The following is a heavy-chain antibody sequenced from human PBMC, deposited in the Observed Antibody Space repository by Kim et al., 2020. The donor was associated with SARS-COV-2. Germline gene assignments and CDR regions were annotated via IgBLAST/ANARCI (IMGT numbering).Heavy chain of an antibody. D-gene: IGHD2-15*01. Sequence: TKYSQGFQGSVNITRDTSASTVYMEMSSLTSEDTAIYYCARGWSATGIDPWGQGTLVTVSS. CDR2: T. J-gene: IGHJ5*02. CDR3: ARGWSATGIDP. V-gene: IGHV1-3*01.